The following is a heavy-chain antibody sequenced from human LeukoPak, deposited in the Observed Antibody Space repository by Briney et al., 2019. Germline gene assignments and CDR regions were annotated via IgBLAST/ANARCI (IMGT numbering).Heavy chain of an antibody. Sequence: SETLSLTCAVYGGSFSGYYWSWIHQPPGKGLEWIGEIKHSGRPNTNPSIKSRVTISVDTSKTQLSLKLSSVTAADTAVYYCARGHRYYDILSGYSCAGFDYWGQGTLVTVSS. CDR1: GGSFSGYY. V-gene: IGHV4-34*01. CDR3: ARGHRYYDILSGYSCAGFDY. J-gene: IGHJ4*02. CDR2: IKHSGRP. D-gene: IGHD3-9*01.